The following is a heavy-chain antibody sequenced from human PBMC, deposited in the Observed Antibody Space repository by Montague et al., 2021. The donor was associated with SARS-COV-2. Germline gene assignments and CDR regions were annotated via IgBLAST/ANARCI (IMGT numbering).Heavy chain of an antibody. V-gene: IGHV4-39*07. D-gene: IGHD3-10*01. CDR3: AGKSITMVQGVIMGAFDI. CDR2: IYYNGST. CDR1: GGSISSSSYY. Sequence: SETLSLTCTVSGGSISSSSYYWGWIRQPPGKGLEWIGGIYYNGSTYYNPSLKSRVTISVDTSKNQFSLKLSSVTAADTAVYYCAGKSITMVQGVIMGAFDIWGQGTMVTVSS. J-gene: IGHJ3*02.